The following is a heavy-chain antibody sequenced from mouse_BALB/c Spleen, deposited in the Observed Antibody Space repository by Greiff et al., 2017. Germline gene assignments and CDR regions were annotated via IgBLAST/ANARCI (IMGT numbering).Heavy chain of an antibody. D-gene: IGHD2-2*01. CDR3: ARHGYDGPWFAY. V-gene: IGHV5-12-2*01. CDR1: GFTFSSYT. CDR2: ISNGGGST. Sequence: DVKLQESGGGLVQPGGSLKLSCAASGFTFSSYTMSWVRQTPEKRLEWVAYISNGGGSTYYPDTVKGRFTISRDNAKNTLYLQMSSLKSEDTAMYYCARHGYDGPWFAYWGQGTLVTVSA. J-gene: IGHJ3*01.